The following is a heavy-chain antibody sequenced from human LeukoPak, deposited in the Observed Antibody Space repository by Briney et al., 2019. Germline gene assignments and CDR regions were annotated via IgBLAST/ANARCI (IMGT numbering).Heavy chain of an antibody. CDR1: GGSISSSSYY. Sequence: PSETLSLTCTVSGGSISSSSYYWGWIRQPPGKGLEWVSTISGSGGSTYYADSVKGRFTISRDNSKNTLYLQMNSLRAEDTAVYYCAKGTSSSGVYGMDVWGQGTTVTVSS. D-gene: IGHD6-6*01. J-gene: IGHJ6*02. CDR2: ISGSGGST. V-gene: IGHV3-23*01. CDR3: AKGTSSSGVYGMDV.